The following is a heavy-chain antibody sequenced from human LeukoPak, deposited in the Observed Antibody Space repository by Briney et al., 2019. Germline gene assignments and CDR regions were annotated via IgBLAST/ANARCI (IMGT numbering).Heavy chain of an antibody. J-gene: IGHJ4*02. CDR3: AREGGLQHHFDY. Sequence: SETLSLTCTVSGGSISSYYWSWIRQPPGKGLEWIGDIYYSGSTNYNPSLKSRVTISVDTSKNQFSLKLSSVTAADTAVYYCAREGGLQHHFDYWGQGTLVTVSS. V-gene: IGHV4-59*01. CDR2: IYYSGST. D-gene: IGHD4-11*01. CDR1: GGSISSYY.